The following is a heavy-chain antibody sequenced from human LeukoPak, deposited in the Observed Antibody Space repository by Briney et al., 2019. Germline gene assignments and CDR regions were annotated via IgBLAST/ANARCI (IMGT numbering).Heavy chain of an antibody. D-gene: IGHD1-26*01. CDR3: AREESYLLDY. V-gene: IGHV3-30-3*01. CDR2: ISYDGSNK. Sequence: GRSLRLSCAAPGFTFSSYAMHWVRQAPGKGLEWVAVISYDGSNKYYADSVEGRFTISRDNSKNTLYLQMNSLRAEDTAVYYCAREESYLLDYWGQGTLVTVSS. CDR1: GFTFSSYA. J-gene: IGHJ4*02.